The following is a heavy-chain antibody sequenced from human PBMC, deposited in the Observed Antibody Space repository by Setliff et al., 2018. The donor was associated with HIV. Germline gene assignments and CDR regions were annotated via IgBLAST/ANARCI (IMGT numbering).Heavy chain of an antibody. Sequence: SVKVSCKASGGTFSSYAINWVRQDPGQGLEWMGGIIPMFGTRNYAQKFQGRVTITTDESTSTAYMELSSLRSEDTALYYCARGQSQGYAYSGSYGAFDIWGQGTMVTVS. CDR2: IIPMFGTR. V-gene: IGHV1-69*05. J-gene: IGHJ3*02. CDR1: GGTFSSYA. D-gene: IGHD1-26*01. CDR3: ARGQSQGYAYSGSYGAFDI.